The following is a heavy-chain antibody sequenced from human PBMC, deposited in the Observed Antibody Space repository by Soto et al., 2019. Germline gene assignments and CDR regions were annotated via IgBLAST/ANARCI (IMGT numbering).Heavy chain of an antibody. J-gene: IGHJ4*02. CDR2: IKSKMSGGTV. CDR3: LTEHAGNGY. D-gene: IGHD2-8*01. CDR1: GLTVSDAW. Sequence: EVQLVESGGGLVKPGESLRLSCVVSGLTVSDAWMNWVRQAPGKGLEWVGRIKSKMSGGTVDHAAPVKGRFFVSRDDSRNTVFLQVNSLKTEDTAVYYCLTEHAGNGYWGQGTLVTVSS. V-gene: IGHV3-15*07.